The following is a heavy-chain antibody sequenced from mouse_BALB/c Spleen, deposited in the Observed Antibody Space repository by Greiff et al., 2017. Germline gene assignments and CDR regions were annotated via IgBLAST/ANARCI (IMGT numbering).Heavy chain of an antibody. Sequence: DVMLVESGGGLVKPGGSLKLSCAASGFTFSSYAMSWVRQSPEKRLEWVAEISSGGSYTYYPDTVTGRFTISRDNAKNTLYLEMSSLRSEDTAMYYCARAGKGDYYAMDYWGQGTSVTVSS. CDR3: ARAGKGDYYAMDY. CDR2: ISSGGSYT. D-gene: IGHD1-3*01. CDR1: GFTFSSYA. J-gene: IGHJ4*01. V-gene: IGHV5-9-4*01.